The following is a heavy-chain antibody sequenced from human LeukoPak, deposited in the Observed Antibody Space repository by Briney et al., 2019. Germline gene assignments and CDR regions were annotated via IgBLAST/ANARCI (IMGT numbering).Heavy chain of an antibody. J-gene: IGHJ5*02. Sequence: PGGSLRLSCAASGFTFSSSSMSWVRQAPGKGPEWVSSFGDRSAYIYYADSVKGRFTISRDNAKNSLYLQMNSLRAEDTAVYYCAKNARFGELLSCFDPWGQGTLVTVSS. CDR3: AKNARFGELLSCFDP. V-gene: IGHV3-21*04. CDR2: FGDRSAYI. CDR1: GFTFSSSS. D-gene: IGHD3-10*01.